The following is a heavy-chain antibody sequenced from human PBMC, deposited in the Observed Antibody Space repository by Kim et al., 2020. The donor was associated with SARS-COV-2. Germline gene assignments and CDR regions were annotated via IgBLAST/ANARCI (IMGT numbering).Heavy chain of an antibody. Sequence: GESLKISCKGSGYTFTTYWIGWVRQMPGKGLEWMGIIYPGDSDTRYSPSFQGQVTISADKSISTAYLQWRSLKASDTAMYYCARQQSTKRFADYWGQGTLVTVSS. V-gene: IGHV5-51*01. CDR2: IYPGDSDT. CDR1: GYTFTTYW. J-gene: IGHJ4*02. D-gene: IGHD2-2*01. CDR3: ARQQSTKRFADY.